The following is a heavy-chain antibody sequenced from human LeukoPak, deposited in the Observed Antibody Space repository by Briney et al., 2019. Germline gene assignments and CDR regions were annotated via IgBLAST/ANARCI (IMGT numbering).Heavy chain of an antibody. CDR1: GFTFDGYV. D-gene: IGHD6-6*01. Sequence: GGSLRLSCAASGFTFDGYVVHWVRQAPGKGLEWVSGISWDSGSIAYADFVKGRFTISRDNAENCLYLQMNGLRAEDTAVYYCAKDHSRSSGWYFDLWGRGTLVTVSS. J-gene: IGHJ2*01. V-gene: IGHV3-9*01. CDR2: ISWDSGSI. CDR3: AKDHSRSSGWYFDL.